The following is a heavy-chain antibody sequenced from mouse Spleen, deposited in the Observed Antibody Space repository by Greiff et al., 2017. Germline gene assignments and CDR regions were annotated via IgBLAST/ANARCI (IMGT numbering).Heavy chain of an antibody. Sequence: QVQLQQSGAELMKPGASVKLSCKATGYTFTGYWIEWVKQRPGHGLEWIGEILPGSGSTNYKEKFKGKATFTADTSSNTAYMQLSSLTTEDSAIYYCASPSYSRTTTMDYWGQGTSVTVSS. CDR2: ILPGSGST. J-gene: IGHJ4*01. D-gene: IGHD2-10*01. CDR1: GYTFTGYW. V-gene: IGHV1-9*01. CDR3: ASPSYSRTTTMDY.